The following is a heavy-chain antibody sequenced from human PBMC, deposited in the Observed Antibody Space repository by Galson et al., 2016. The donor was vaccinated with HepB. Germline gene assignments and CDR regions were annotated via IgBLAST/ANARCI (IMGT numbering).Heavy chain of an antibody. V-gene: IGHV1-46*01. CDR3: ARSLNRLEYCGSACVVGGY. D-gene: IGHD2-21*01. J-gene: IGHJ4*02. CDR1: GYTFTRYY. CDR2: INPTGGST. Sequence: SVKVSCKASGYTFTRYYMHWVRQAPGQGLEWMGIINPTGGSTSYAQKFQGRVTMTRDTSTSTVYMELRSRSSEDPAVYSCARSLNRLEYCGSACVVGGYWGQGTLVTVSS.